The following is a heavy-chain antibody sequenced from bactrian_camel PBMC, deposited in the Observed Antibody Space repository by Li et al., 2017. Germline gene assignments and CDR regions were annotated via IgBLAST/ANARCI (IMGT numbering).Heavy chain of an antibody. V-gene: IGHV3S63*01. D-gene: IGHD6*01. CDR3: AEGRGSRGEHCYSLNY. Sequence: HVQLVESGGGSVQAGQSVTLSCVNEGWSKYYMAWFRQAPGKEREGVARIATGSGNTYYADSVKGRFTISQENAKNTVYLQMNNLQPEDTATYYCAEGRGSRGEHCYSLNYWGQGTQVTVS. J-gene: IGHJ4*01. CDR2: IATGSGNT. CDR1: GWSKYY.